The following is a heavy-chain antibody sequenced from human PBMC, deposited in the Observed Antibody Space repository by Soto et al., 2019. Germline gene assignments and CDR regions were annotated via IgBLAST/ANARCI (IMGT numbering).Heavy chain of an antibody. CDR3: ARDRGTAMVTDY. CDR1: GFTFSSYS. CDR2: ISSSSSYI. V-gene: IGHV3-21*01. Sequence: LALSCAASGFTFSSYSKNWVRQAPGKGLEWVSSISSSSSYIYYADSVKGRFTISRDNAKNSLYLQMNSLRAEDTAVYYCARDRGTAMVTDYWGQGTVVTVSS. D-gene: IGHD5-18*01. J-gene: IGHJ4*02.